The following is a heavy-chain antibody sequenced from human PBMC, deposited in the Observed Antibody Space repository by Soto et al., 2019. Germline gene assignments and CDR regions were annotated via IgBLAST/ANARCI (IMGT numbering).Heavy chain of an antibody. V-gene: IGHV6-1*01. J-gene: IGHJ3*02. CDR3: ARGPGYSNYERDAFDI. Sequence: SQTLSLTCAISGDSVSSNSAAWNWIRQSPSRGLEWLGRTYYRSKWYNDYAVSVKSRITINPDTSKNQFSLQLNSVTPEDTAVYYCARGPGYSNYERDAFDIWGQGTMVTVSS. D-gene: IGHD4-4*01. CDR2: TYYRSKWYN. CDR1: GDSVSSNSAA.